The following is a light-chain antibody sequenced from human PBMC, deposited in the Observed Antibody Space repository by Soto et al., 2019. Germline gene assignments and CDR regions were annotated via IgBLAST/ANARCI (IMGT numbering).Light chain of an antibody. CDR2: VTSDGSH. CDR3: QSWGTGGV. Sequence: QPVLTQSPSASASPGASVKLTCTLSSVHSDYAIAWHQQQPEKGPRYLMKVTSDGSHTKGDAIPDRFSGSSSVADRYLTISSLRSDDEAYYYCQSWGTGGVFGGGTKVTV. V-gene: IGLV4-69*01. CDR1: SVHSDYA. J-gene: IGLJ3*02.